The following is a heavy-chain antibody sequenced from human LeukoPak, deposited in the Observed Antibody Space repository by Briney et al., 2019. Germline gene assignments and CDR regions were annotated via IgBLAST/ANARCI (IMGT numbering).Heavy chain of an antibody. Sequence: SETLSLTCTVSGGSISSYYWSWIRQPPGKGLEWIGYIYYSGSTNYNPSLKSRVTISVDTSKNQLSLKLSSVTAADTAVYYCARTGGALGVVVPAAPYFDYWGQGTLVTVSS. V-gene: IGHV4-59*01. D-gene: IGHD2-2*01. CDR2: IYYSGST. J-gene: IGHJ4*02. CDR3: ARTGGALGVVVPAAPYFDY. CDR1: GGSISSYY.